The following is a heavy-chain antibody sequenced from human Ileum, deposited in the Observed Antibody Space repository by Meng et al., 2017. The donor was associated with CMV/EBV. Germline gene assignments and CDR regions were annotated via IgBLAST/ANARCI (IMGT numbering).Heavy chain of an antibody. CDR1: VFTCSSYA. Sequence: SCAASVFTCSSYAMSWVRQAPGKGLEWVSAISGSGGSTYYADSVKGRFTISRDNSKNTLYLQMNSLRAEDTAVYYCAKVSSIAVAEDYWGQGTLVTVSS. V-gene: IGHV3-23*01. CDR2: ISGSGGST. D-gene: IGHD6-19*01. CDR3: AKVSSIAVAEDY. J-gene: IGHJ4*02.